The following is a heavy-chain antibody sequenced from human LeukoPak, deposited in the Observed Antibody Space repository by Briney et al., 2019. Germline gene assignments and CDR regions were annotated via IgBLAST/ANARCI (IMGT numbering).Heavy chain of an antibody. D-gene: IGHD3-10*01. CDR2: MNPNSGNT. CDR1: GYTFTSYD. V-gene: IGHV1-8*01. J-gene: IGHJ6*02. Sequence: ASVKVSCKASGYTFTSYDINWVRQATGQGLEWMGWMNPNSGNTGYAQKFQGRVTMIRNTSISTAYMELSSLRSEDTAVYYCARSPMVRGGLDVWGQGTTVTVSS. CDR3: ARSPMVRGGLDV.